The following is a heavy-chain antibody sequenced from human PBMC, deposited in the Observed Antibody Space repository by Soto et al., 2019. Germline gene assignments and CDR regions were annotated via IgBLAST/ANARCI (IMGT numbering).Heavy chain of an antibody. V-gene: IGHV3-48*02. J-gene: IGHJ4*02. CDR1: GFPFSIYS. Sequence: EVQLVESGGGLVQPGGSLRLTCAASGFPFSIYSMNWVRQAPGKGLEWSSYITSDTNTIKYADSVKGRFTISRDNAKTIVYRQMNSLRDEDTAVYFCARSVEGHFDYWGQGTVVTVSS. D-gene: IGHD6-19*01. CDR2: ITSDTNTI. CDR3: ARSVEGHFDY.